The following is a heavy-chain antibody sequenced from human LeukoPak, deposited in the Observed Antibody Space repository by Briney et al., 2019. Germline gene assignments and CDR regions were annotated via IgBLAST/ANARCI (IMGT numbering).Heavy chain of an antibody. D-gene: IGHD2-15*01. CDR3: ARELVVAATKMGWFDP. CDR1: GGSISSGSYY. J-gene: IGHJ5*02. CDR2: IYTSGST. Sequence: SETLSLTCTVSGGSISSGSYYWSWIRQPAGEGLEWIGRIYTSGSTNYNPSLKSRVTISVDTSKNQFSLKLSSVTAADTAVYYCARELVVAATKMGWFDPWGQGTLVTVSS. V-gene: IGHV4-61*02.